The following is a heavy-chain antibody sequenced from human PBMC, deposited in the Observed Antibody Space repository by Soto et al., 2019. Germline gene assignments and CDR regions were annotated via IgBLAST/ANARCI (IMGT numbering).Heavy chain of an antibody. CDR3: ARVPKPYSSSPINWFDP. V-gene: IGHV4-59*12. D-gene: IGHD6-6*01. CDR1: GGSISSYY. Sequence: SETLSLTCTVSGGSISSYYWSWIRQPPGKGLEWIGYIYYSGSTNYNPSLKSRVTISVDTSKNQFSLKLSSVTAADTAVYYCARVPKPYSSSPINWFDPWGQGTLVTVSS. J-gene: IGHJ5*02. CDR2: IYYSGST.